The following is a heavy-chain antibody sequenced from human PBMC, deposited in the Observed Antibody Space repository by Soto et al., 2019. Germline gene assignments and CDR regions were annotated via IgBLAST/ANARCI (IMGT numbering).Heavy chain of an antibody. V-gene: IGHV3-30-3*01. D-gene: IGHD3-10*01. J-gene: IGHJ6*02. CDR1: GFTFSSYA. CDR2: ISYDGSNK. Sequence: VQLVESGGGLVPPGGSLRLSCAASGFTFSSYAMHWVRQAPGKGLEWVAVISYDGSNKYYADSVKGRFTISRDNSKNTLYLQMNSLRAEDTAVYYCARDLGTMVRGKPYGMDVWGQGTTVTVSS. CDR3: ARDLGTMVRGKPYGMDV.